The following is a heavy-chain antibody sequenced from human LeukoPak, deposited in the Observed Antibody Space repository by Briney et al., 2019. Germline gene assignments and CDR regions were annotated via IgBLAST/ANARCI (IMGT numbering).Heavy chain of an antibody. J-gene: IGHJ4*02. D-gene: IGHD1-26*01. V-gene: IGHV4-4*02. Sequence: SETLSLTCAVSGGSISSSDWWSWVRQPPGKGLEWIGEIYHSGSTNYNPSLKSRVTISVDTSKNQFSLKLSSVTAADTAVYYCARHYSGSSYYFDYWGQGTLVTVSS. CDR1: GGSISSSDW. CDR2: IYHSGST. CDR3: ARHYSGSSYYFDY.